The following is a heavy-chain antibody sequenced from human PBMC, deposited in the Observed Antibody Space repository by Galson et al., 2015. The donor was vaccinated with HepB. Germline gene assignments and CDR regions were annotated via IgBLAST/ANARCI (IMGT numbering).Heavy chain of an antibody. J-gene: IGHJ5*02. V-gene: IGHV3-33*01. Sequence: SLRLSCAASGFTFSSYGMHWVRQAPGKGLEWVAVIWYDGSNKYYADSVKGRFTISRDNSKNTLYLQMNSLRAEDTAVYYCARDLYYYGSSGYPWGQGTLVTVSS. CDR3: ARDLYYYGSSGYP. CDR1: GFTFSSYG. CDR2: IWYDGSNK. D-gene: IGHD3-22*01.